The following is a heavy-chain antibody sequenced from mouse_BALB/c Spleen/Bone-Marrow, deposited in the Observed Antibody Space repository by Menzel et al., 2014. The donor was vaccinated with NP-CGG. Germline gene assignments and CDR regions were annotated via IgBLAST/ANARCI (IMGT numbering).Heavy chain of an antibody. D-gene: IGHD2-14*01. CDR2: IYPGDCFT. J-gene: IGHJ3*01. V-gene: IGHV1-87*01. Sequence: VQLHESGAELARPVASVKLFCKASGHTFTSYWMQRAKQRPGPGLEWIGAIYPGDCFTRYTQKFKGKATLTAHKSSSTAYMQLSSLASEDSAVYYCARGDRYDGRSWFTCWGQGTLVNVSA. CDR3: ARGDRYDGRSWFTC. CDR1: GHTFTSYW.